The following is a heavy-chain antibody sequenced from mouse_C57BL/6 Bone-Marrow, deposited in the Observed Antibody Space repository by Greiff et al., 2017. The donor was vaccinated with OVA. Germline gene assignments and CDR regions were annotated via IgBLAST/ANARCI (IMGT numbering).Heavy chain of an antibody. J-gene: IGHJ3*01. CDR3: ASTPWFAY. V-gene: IGHV5-17*01. CDR1: GFTFSDYG. CDR2: ISSGSSTM. Sequence: EVKVVESGGGLVKPGGSLKLSCAASGFTFSDYGMHWVRQAPEKGLEWVAYISSGSSTMYYADTVKGRFTISRDNAKNTLFLQMTSLRSEDTAMYYCASTPWFAYWGQGTLVTVSA.